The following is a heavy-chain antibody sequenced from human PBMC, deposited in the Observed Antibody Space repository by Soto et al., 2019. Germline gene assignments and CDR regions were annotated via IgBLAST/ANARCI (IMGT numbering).Heavy chain of an antibody. CDR3: ARAGGPEYYDLGSGPHPLNY. CDR1: GFTFSDYY. Sequence: GGSLRLSCAASGFTFSDYYMSWIRQAPGKGLEWVSYISSSGSTIYYADSVKGRFTISRDNAKNSLYLQMNSLRAEDTAVYYCARAGGPEYYDLGSGPHPLNYWGQGTLVTVSS. CDR2: ISSSGSTI. J-gene: IGHJ4*02. V-gene: IGHV3-11*01. D-gene: IGHD3-3*01.